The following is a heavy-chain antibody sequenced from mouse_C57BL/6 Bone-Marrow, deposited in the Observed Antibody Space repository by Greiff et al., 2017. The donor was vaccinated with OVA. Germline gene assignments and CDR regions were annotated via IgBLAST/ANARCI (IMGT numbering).Heavy chain of an antibody. D-gene: IGHD2-10*02. CDR2: ISSGSSTI. Sequence: DVQLVESGGGLVKPGGSLKLSCAASGFTFSDYGMHWVRPAPEKGLEWVAYISSGSSTIYYADTVKGRFPISRDNAKNTLFLQMTSLRSEDTAMYYCAREYGNYGGDYYAMDYWGQGTSVTVSS. CDR3: AREYGNYGGDYYAMDY. J-gene: IGHJ4*01. V-gene: IGHV5-17*01. CDR1: GFTFSDYG.